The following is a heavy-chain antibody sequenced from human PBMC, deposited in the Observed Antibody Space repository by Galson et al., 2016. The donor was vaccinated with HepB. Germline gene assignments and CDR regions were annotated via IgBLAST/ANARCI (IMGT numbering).Heavy chain of an antibody. CDR3: ARSITMIVDLNWFDP. CDR1: GGSFSGYY. J-gene: IGHJ5*02. CDR2: INHSGSN. Sequence: SETLSLTCAVYGGSFSGYYWSWIRQPPGKELEWIGEINHSGSNKYNPSLKSRVTISVDTSKNQFSLKLSSVTAADTAVYYCARSITMIVDLNWFDPWGQGTLVTVSS. D-gene: IGHD3-22*01. V-gene: IGHV4-34*01.